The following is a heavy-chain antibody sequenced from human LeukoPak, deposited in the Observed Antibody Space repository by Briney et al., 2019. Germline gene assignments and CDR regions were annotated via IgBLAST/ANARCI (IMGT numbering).Heavy chain of an antibody. V-gene: IGHV4-59*01. D-gene: IGHD1-1*01. CDR1: GGSTSDYY. J-gene: IGHJ4*02. Sequence: SETLSLTCTVSGGSTSDYYWNWIRQPAGKGLEWIGYIYYRGTTNYNPSLNSRVTMSLDSSKNQFSLRLNSVTAADTAIYYCARGPPRTGRERYFDYWGQGTLVSVSS. CDR3: ARGPPRTGRERYFDY. CDR2: IYYRGTT.